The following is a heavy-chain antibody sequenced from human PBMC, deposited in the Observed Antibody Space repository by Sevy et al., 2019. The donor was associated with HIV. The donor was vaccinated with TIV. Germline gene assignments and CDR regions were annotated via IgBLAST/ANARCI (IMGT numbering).Heavy chain of an antibody. D-gene: IGHD3-10*01. CDR2: ISSSSSYI. Sequence: GGSLRLSCAASGFTFSSYSMNWVRQAPGKGLEWVSSISSSSSYIYYADSVKGRFTISRDNAKNLLYLQMNSLRTEDKAVYYCSRETHYRRDFDYWGQGTLVTVSS. V-gene: IGHV3-21*01. CDR1: GFTFSSYS. CDR3: SRETHYRRDFDY. J-gene: IGHJ4*02.